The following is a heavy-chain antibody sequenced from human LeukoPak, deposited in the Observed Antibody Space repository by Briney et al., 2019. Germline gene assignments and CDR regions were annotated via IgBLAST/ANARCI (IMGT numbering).Heavy chain of an antibody. Sequence: SETLPLTCTVSGGSVSSGSYYWSWIRQPPGKGLEWIGYIYYSGSTNYNPSLKSRVTISVDTSKNQFSLKLSSVTAADTAVYYCAREAGYSYGGLYYYYGMDVWGQGTTVTVSS. V-gene: IGHV4-61*01. CDR1: GGSVSSGSYY. CDR3: AREAGYSYGGLYYYYGMDV. D-gene: IGHD5-18*01. CDR2: IYYSGST. J-gene: IGHJ6*02.